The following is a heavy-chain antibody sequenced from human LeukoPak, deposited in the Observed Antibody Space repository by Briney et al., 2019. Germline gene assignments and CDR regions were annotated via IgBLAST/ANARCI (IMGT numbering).Heavy chain of an antibody. CDR2: ISAYNGNT. D-gene: IGHD1-26*01. J-gene: IGHJ1*01. V-gene: IGHV1-18*01. CDR3: ARANRWELAEYFQH. Sequence: ASVKVSCEASGYTFTSYGISWVRQAPGQGLEWMGWISAYNGNTNYAQKLQGRVTMTTDTSTSTAYMELRSLRSDDTAVYYCARANRWELAEYFQHWGQGTLVTVSS. CDR1: GYTFTSYG.